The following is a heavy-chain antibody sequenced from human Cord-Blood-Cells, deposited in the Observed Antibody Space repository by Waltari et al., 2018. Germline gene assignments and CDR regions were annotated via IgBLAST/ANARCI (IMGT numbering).Heavy chain of an antibody. J-gene: IGHJ4*02. V-gene: IGHV3-30*18. CDR3: AKEGYSSSSGFDY. Sequence: QVQLVESGGGVVQPGRSLRLSCAASGFTFSSYGMHWVRQAPGKGLEWVAVISYDGSNKYYADSVKGRFTISRDNSKNTLYLQMNSLRAEDTAVYYCAKEGYSSSSGFDYWGQGTLVTVSS. CDR2: ISYDGSNK. CDR1: GFTFSSYG. D-gene: IGHD6-6*01.